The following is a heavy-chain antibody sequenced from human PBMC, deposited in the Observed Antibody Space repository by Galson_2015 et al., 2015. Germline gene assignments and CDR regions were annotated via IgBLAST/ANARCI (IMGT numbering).Heavy chain of an antibody. CDR1: GFTFSSYS. CDR2: ISGSSSTI. V-gene: IGHV3-48*02. CDR3: ARDVLLYGDYIPFDY. Sequence: SLRLSCAASGFTFSSYSMNWVRQAPGKGLEWVSYISGSSSTIYYADSVKGRFAISRDNAKNSLYLQMNSLRDEDTAVYYCARDVLLYGDYIPFDYWGQGTLVTVSS. J-gene: IGHJ4*02. D-gene: IGHD4-17*01.